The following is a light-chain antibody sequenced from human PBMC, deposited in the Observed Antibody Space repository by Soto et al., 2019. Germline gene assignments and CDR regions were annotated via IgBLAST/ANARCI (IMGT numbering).Light chain of an antibody. V-gene: IGLV6-57*01. CDR1: SGNIVSNY. J-gene: IGLJ2*01. Sequence: NFMLTQPHSVSESPGKTVTISCTRSSGNIVSNYVQWYQQRPGSSPTTVIYEDDDRPSGVPDRFSGSIDTSSNSASLTISGLKTEDEADYYCQSYDADIVIFGGGTKLTVL. CDR2: EDD. CDR3: QSYDADIVI.